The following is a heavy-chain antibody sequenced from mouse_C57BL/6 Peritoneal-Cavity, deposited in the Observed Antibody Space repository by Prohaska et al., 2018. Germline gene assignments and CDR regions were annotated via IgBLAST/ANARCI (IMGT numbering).Heavy chain of an antibody. CDR1: GYSFTGYY. CDR3: ARFRRNYFDY. J-gene: IGHJ2*01. D-gene: IGHD1-1*01. Sequence: SCKASGYSFTGYYMNWVKQSPEKSLEWIGEINPSTGGTTYNQKFKANATLTVDKSSSTAYMQLKSLTSEDSAVYYCARFRRNYFDYWGQGTTLTGSS. CDR2: INPSTGGT. V-gene: IGHV1-42*01.